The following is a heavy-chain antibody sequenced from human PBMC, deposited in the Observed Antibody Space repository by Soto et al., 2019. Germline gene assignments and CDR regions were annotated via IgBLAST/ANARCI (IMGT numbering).Heavy chain of an antibody. V-gene: IGHV3-30*03. CDR3: TGEVASGY. Sequence: VQLVESGGGVVQPGRSLRLSCAVSGFTVNTYGMHWVRQAPGKGLEWVAVISRDGGTKFYADSVKGRFTISRDNSRNTLFLEMNSLRGDDMAVYYCTGEVASGYWGQGTLVTISS. CDR2: ISRDGGTK. J-gene: IGHJ4*02. D-gene: IGHD2-8*02. CDR1: GFTVNTYG.